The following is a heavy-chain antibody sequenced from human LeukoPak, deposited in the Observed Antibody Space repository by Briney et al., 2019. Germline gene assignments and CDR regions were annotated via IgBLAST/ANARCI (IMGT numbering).Heavy chain of an antibody. J-gene: IGHJ4*02. Sequence: GGSLRLSCAASGFTFSSYAMSWVRQAPGKGLEWVSAISGSGGSTYYADSVKGRFTISRDNAKNSLYLQMNSLRAEDTALYYCASFKLGTLAFDYWGQGALVTVSS. D-gene: IGHD1-1*01. CDR1: GFTFSSYA. V-gene: IGHV3-23*01. CDR3: ASFKLGTLAFDY. CDR2: ISGSGGST.